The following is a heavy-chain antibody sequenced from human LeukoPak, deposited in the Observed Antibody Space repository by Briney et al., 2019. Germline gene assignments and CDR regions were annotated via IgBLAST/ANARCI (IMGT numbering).Heavy chain of an antibody. V-gene: IGHV4-59*01. D-gene: IGHD3-10*01. J-gene: IGHJ5*02. CDR2: IYYSGST. CDR1: GGSISSYY. CDR3: ARGGYYGSGNDFRFDP. Sequence: PSETRSLTCTVSGGSISSYYWSWIRQPPGKGLEWIGYIYYSGSTNYKPSLKSRVTISVDTSKNQFSLKLSSVTAADTAVYYCARGGYYGSGNDFRFDPWGQGTLVTVSS.